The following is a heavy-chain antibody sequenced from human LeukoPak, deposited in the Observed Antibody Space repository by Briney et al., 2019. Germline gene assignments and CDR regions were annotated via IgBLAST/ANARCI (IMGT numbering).Heavy chain of an antibody. D-gene: IGHD5-24*01. V-gene: IGHV3-73*01. J-gene: IGHJ6*03. CDR3: RDGYEIIGDYSYYRYV. Sequence: GGSLRLACAASGFTFSGSAINWVRQAPGKGLEWVGHIRSKTNTYATAYAASGRGRFTISRDESKNTAYLQMNSLKTEDTAVYYCRDGYEIIGDYSYYRYVWGKGTTVTAFS. CDR2: IRSKTNTYAT. CDR1: GFTFSGSA.